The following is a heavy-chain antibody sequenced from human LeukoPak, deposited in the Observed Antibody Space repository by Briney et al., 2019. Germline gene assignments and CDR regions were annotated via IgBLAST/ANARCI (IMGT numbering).Heavy chain of an antibody. J-gene: IGHJ4*02. CDR2: ISGSGGST. V-gene: IGHV3-23*01. Sequence: GGSLRLSCAASGFTFSSYAMSWVRQAPGKGLEWVSAISGSGGSTYYADSVKGRFTISRDNSMNTLYLQMNSLRAEDTAVYYCARDWDVDTAMVTVDYWGQGTLVTVSS. CDR3: ARDWDVDTAMVTVDY. CDR1: GFTFSSYA. D-gene: IGHD5-18*01.